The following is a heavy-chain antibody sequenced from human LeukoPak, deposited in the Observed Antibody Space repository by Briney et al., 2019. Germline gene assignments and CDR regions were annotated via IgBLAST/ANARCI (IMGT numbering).Heavy chain of an antibody. CDR2: ISYDGSNK. CDR3: AREISYGDQGFEAFDI. V-gene: IGHV3-30*09. CDR1: GFTFSSYA. J-gene: IGHJ3*02. D-gene: IGHD4-17*01. Sequence: GGSLRLSCAASGFTFSSYAMHWVRQAPGKGLEWVAVISYDGSNKYYADSVKGRFAISRDNSKNTLYLQMNSLRAEDTAVYYCAREISYGDQGFEAFDIWGQGTMATVSS.